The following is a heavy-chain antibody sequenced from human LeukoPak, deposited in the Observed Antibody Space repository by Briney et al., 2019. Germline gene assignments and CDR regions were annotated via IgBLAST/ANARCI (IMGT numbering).Heavy chain of an antibody. CDR3: ARSYYDFWSGYSSSWFDP. Sequence: SETLSLTCTVSGGSISSSSYYWGWIRQSPGKGLEWIGSIYYSGSTYYNPSLKSRVTISVDTSKNQFSLKLSSVTAADTAVYYCARSYYDFWSGYSSSWFDPWGQGTLVTVSS. CDR2: IYYSGST. V-gene: IGHV4-39*01. D-gene: IGHD3-3*01. CDR1: GGSISSSSYY. J-gene: IGHJ5*02.